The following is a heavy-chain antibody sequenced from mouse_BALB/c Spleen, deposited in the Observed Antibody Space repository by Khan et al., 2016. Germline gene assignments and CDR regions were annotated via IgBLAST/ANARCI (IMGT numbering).Heavy chain of an antibody. V-gene: IGHV5-17*02. Sequence: EVELVESGGGLVQPGGSRKLSCAASGFTFSSFGMHWVRQAPEKGLEWVAYISRGSSTIYYEDTVKGRFTISRDHPKNTLFLQMTSLRSEDSAMYYCARKGARNSDAMDYWGQGTSVTVSS. CDR3: ARKGARNSDAMDY. CDR2: ISRGSSTI. CDR1: GFTFSSFG. J-gene: IGHJ4*01.